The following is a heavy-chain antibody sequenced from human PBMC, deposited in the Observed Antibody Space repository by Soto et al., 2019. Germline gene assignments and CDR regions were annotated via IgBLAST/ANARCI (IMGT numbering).Heavy chain of an antibody. CDR2: IFYSGSL. V-gene: IGHV4-31*03. CDR1: GASISSGVSY. D-gene: IGHD3-3*01. Sequence: QVQLQESGPGLVKPSQTLSLTCTVSGASISSGVSYWSWLRQRPGKGLEWIGYIFYSGSLYYTPSLLGRVMMSPDTSKNQFSLRLTSVTAADTAVYYCASAPEPPPIFGVVRPYFFDYWGQGTLVTVSS. CDR3: ASAPEPPPIFGVVRPYFFDY. J-gene: IGHJ4*02.